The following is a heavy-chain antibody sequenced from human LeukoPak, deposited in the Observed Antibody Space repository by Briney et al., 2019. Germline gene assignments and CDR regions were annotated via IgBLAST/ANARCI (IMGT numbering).Heavy chain of an antibody. CDR3: ARVAPTTVVTRYFDL. CDR1: GGSISSSSYY. Sequence: SETLSLTCTVSGGSISSSSYYWGWIRQPPGKGLEWIGSIYYSGSTYYNPSLKSRVTISVDTSKNQFSLKLSSVTAADTAVYYCARVAPTTVVTRYFDLWGRGTLVTVSS. CDR2: IYYSGST. J-gene: IGHJ2*01. D-gene: IGHD4-23*01. V-gene: IGHV4-39*07.